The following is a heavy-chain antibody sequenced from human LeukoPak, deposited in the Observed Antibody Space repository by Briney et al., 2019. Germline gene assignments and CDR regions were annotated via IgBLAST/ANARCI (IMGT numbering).Heavy chain of an antibody. CDR3: ARLYDILTGYYQDAFDI. V-gene: IGHV4-38-2*01. Sequence: SETLSLTCAVSGYSISSGYYWGWIRQPPGKGLEWIGSIYHSGSTYYNPSPKSRVTISVDTSKNQFSLKLSSVTAADTAVYYCARLYDILTGYYQDAFDIWGQGTMVTVSS. J-gene: IGHJ3*02. CDR1: GYSISSGYY. D-gene: IGHD3-9*01. CDR2: IYHSGST.